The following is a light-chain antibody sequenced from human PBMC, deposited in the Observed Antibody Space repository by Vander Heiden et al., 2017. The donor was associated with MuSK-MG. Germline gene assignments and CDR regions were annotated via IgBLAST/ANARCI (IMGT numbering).Light chain of an antibody. J-gene: IGLJ2*01. CDR1: INDVGSYNY. CDR2: EVS. Sequence: QSALPQPASASGAPRPSITISCTGTINDVGSYNYVSWYQQHPGNAPKLMISEVSNRPSGVSNRFSGSKSGNTASLTISGLQAEDEGDYYCSSYTSSSTLVVFGGGTKL. V-gene: IGLV2-14*01. CDR3: SSYTSSSTLVV.